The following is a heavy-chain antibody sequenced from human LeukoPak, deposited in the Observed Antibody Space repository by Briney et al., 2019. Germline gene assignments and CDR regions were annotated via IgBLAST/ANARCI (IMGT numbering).Heavy chain of an antibody. CDR1: GGSISSYY. Sequence: SETLSLTCTVSGGSISSYYWSWIRQPPGKGLEWIGYIYYSGSTNYNPSLKSRVTISVDTSKNQFSLKLSSVTAADTAVYYCARGYFDSLTQFDYWGQGTLVTVSS. CDR3: ARGYFDSLTQFDY. D-gene: IGHD3-9*01. CDR2: IYYSGST. J-gene: IGHJ4*02. V-gene: IGHV4-59*01.